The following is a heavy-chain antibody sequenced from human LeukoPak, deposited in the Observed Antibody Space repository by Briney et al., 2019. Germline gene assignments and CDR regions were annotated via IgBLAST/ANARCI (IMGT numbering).Heavy chain of an antibody. D-gene: IGHD6-13*01. Sequence: GGSLRLSCAASGFTFSSYSMNWVLHAPGKGLEWVSSISSSSSYIYYADSVKGRFTISRDNAKNSLYLQVNSLRAEDTAVYYCAAEFSSSWYRYAPFDYWGQGTLVTVSS. V-gene: IGHV3-21*01. J-gene: IGHJ4*02. CDR2: ISSSSSYI. CDR1: GFTFSSYS. CDR3: AAEFSSSWYRYAPFDY.